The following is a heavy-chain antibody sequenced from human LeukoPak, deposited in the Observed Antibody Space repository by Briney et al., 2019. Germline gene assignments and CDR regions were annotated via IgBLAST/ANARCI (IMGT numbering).Heavy chain of an antibody. CDR2: ISYDGSNK. Sequence: GGSLRLSCAASGFTFSSYAMHWVRQAPGKGLEWVAVISYDGSNKYYADSVKGRFTISRDNAKNSLYLQMNSLRAEDTAVYYCARDAHTDAFDIWGQGTMVTVSS. CDR3: ARDAHTDAFDI. J-gene: IGHJ3*02. V-gene: IGHV3-30-3*01. CDR1: GFTFSSYA.